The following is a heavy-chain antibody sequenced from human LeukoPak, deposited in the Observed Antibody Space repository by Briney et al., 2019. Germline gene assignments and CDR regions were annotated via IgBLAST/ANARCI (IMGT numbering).Heavy chain of an antibody. V-gene: IGHV3-74*01. CDR2: IKNDGSST. Sequence: GGSLRLSCAASGFTLRTYWMHWVRQAPGKGLVWVSRIKNDGSSTVYAGSVKGRFTISRDNAKNTLYLQMNSLRPEDTAVYYCLRGAHYDTSGYYYWGQGALVTVSS. D-gene: IGHD3-22*01. CDR1: GFTLRTYW. CDR3: LRGAHYDTSGYYY. J-gene: IGHJ4*02.